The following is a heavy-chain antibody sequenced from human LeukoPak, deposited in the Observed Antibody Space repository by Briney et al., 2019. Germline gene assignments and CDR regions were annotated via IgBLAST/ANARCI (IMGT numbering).Heavy chain of an antibody. J-gene: IGHJ5*02. CDR2: MNPNTGNT. CDR3: ARGVVVVPATVGWFDP. V-gene: IGHV1-8*01. Sequence: SVQVSCNASGYTFTIYDINWVRQATGQGLEWMGWMNPNTGNTAYAQKFQGRVTMTRNTSISTAYMEVSSLRSEDTAVYYCARGVVVVPATVGWFDPWGQGTLVTVSS. CDR1: GYTFTIYD. D-gene: IGHD2-15*01.